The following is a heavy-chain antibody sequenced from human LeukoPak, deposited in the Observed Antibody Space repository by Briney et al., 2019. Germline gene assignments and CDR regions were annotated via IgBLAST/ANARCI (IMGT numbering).Heavy chain of an antibody. CDR2: IWYDGSNK. CDR3: ARDRDPYYDFWSGSMDV. V-gene: IGHV3-33*01. Sequence: SCKASGYTFTGYYMHWVRQAPGKGLEWVAVIWYDGSNKYYADSVKGRFTISRDNSKNTLYLQMNSLRAEDTAVYYCARDRDPYYDFWSGSMDVWGQGTTVTVSS. CDR1: GYTFTGYY. J-gene: IGHJ6*02. D-gene: IGHD3-3*01.